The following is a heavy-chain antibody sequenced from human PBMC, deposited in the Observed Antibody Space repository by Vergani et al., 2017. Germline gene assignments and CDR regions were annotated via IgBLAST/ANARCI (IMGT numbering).Heavy chain of an antibody. Sequence: QVQLVQSGAEVKKPGASVKVSCRASGYSFSSYDISWVRQATGQGLEWTGWMNPNSGTTGYAQKFQGRVTMTRNTSINTAYMELSRLSFEDAAVYYCARSTDYPDDYVSSDYFRRTLDVWGKGTTVTVS. D-gene: IGHD4/OR15-4a*01. J-gene: IGHJ6*03. V-gene: IGHV1-8*01. CDR1: GYSFSSYD. CDR2: MNPNSGTT. CDR3: ARSTDYPDDYVSSDYFRRTLDV.